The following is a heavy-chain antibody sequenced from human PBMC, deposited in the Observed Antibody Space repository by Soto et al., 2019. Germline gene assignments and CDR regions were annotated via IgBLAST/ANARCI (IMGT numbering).Heavy chain of an antibody. J-gene: IGHJ5*02. CDR3: ATVDRSVALVGWFDP. V-gene: IGHV1-69*01. CDR1: GGTFSSYV. D-gene: IGHD2-8*02. CDR2: IIPVSGTA. Sequence: QVHLEQSGAEVKKPGSSVKVSCKFSGGTFSSYVIIWVRQAPGQGLEWMGGIIPVSGTANYAQKFHGRVTISAVAATNTAYMELSSVRFDHTAVYYCATVDRSVALVGWFDPWGQGTLVTVSS.